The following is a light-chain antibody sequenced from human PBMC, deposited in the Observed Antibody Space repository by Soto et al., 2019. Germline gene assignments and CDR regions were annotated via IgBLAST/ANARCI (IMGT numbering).Light chain of an antibody. Sequence: LMTHSPATLSVSPGERATLPCRASQSVGTNVAWYQQKPGQAPRLLIYRASTRVTAFPDRFSGSGSGTEFTLNISSLQSEDFAVYYCQQYNNWPPITFGQGTRLEIK. CDR3: QQYNNWPPIT. V-gene: IGKV3-15*01. J-gene: IGKJ5*01. CDR2: RAS. CDR1: QSVGTN.